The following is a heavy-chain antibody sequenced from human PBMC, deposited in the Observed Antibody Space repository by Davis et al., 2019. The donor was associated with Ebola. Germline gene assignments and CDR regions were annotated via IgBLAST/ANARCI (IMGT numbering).Heavy chain of an antibody. D-gene: IGHD1-26*01. CDR2: INPNSGGT. Sequence: ASVKVSCKASGYTFTGHYMHWVRQAPGQGLEWMGWINPNSGGTNYAQKFQGRVTMTRDTSISTAYMELSRLRSDDTAVYYCAREPSGSYYDWFDPWGQGTLVTVSS. CDR3: AREPSGSYYDWFDP. V-gene: IGHV1-2*02. CDR1: GYTFTGHY. J-gene: IGHJ5*02.